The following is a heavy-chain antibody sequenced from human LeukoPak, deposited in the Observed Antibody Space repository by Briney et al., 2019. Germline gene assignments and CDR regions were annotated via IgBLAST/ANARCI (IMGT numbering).Heavy chain of an antibody. D-gene: IGHD3-22*01. CDR2: ISSSSTYI. V-gene: IGHV3-21*01. CDR3: AIDKGTEGLLPLGDWYVVL. Sequence: PGGSLRLSCAVSGFTFMSKSINCVRQAPGKGLEWVSSISSSSTYIYYAGSVKGRFTISRDNAKNSLFLQMNSLRAEDTAVYYCAIDKGTEGLLPLGDWYVVLWGRGPLVTVSS. J-gene: IGHJ2*01. CDR1: GFTFMSKS.